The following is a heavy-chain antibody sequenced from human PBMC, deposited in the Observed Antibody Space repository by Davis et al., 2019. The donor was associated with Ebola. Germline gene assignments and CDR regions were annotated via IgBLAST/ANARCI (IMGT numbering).Heavy chain of an antibody. D-gene: IGHD4-17*01. J-gene: IGHJ4*02. CDR2: ISGSGGST. CDR3: ARHDYGDSHFDY. CDR1: GGSISSSSYY. Sequence: ETLSLTCTVSGGSISSSSYYWGWIRQPPGKGLEWVSAISGSGGSTYYADSVKGRFTISRDNSKNTLYLQMNSLRAEATAVYYCARHDYGDSHFDYWGQGTLVTVSS. V-gene: IGHV3-23*01.